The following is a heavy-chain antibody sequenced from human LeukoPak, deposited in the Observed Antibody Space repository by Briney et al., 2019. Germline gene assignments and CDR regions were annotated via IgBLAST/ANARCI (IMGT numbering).Heavy chain of an antibody. D-gene: IGHD5-12*01. J-gene: IGHJ2*01. V-gene: IGHV4-34*01. CDR3: ATIPATSPYFDL. CDR2: INPGGRT. Sequence: SETLSLTCAVSGGSFSGYSWSWIRQPPGKGLEWIGEINPGGRTNYNPSLKSRVTISVDTSKNQFSLKLSSVTAADTAVYYCATIPATSPYFDLWGRGTLVTVSS. CDR1: GGSFSGYS.